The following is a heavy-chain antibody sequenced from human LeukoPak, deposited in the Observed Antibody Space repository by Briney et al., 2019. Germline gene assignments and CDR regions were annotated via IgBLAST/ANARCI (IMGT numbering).Heavy chain of an antibody. CDR3: AKAATTRTYYYGMDV. CDR1: GFTLDDYA. CDR2: ISWNSGNI. J-gene: IGHJ6*02. V-gene: IGHV3-9*01. Sequence: GGSLRLSCAASGFTLDDYAIHWVRQAPGKGLEWVSGISWNSGNIDYADSVKGRFTISRDNAKNSLYLQMNSLRAEDTALYYCAKAATTRTYYYGMDVWGQGTTVTVSS. D-gene: IGHD2-2*01.